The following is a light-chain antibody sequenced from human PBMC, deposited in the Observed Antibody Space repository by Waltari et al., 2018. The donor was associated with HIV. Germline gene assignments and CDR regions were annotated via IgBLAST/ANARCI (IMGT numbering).Light chain of an antibody. J-gene: IGKJ5*01. CDR1: QSISDW. V-gene: IGKV1-5*03. CDR2: KAS. CDR3: QQYKSYTLIT. Sequence: DIQMTQSPSTLSASVGDRVTITCRASQSISDWLAWYQQKPGKAPKALIYKASSLESGVPSRFSGSGSGTEFTLTISSLQPDDFATYYCQQYKSYTLITFGQGTRLEIK.